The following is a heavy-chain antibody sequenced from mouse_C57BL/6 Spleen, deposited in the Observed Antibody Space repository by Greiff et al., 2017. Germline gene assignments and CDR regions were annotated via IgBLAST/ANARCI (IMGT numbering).Heavy chain of an antibody. CDR2: IDPSDSYT. V-gene: IGHV1-50*01. CDR1: GYTFTSYW. J-gene: IGHJ2*01. Sequence: QVQLQQPGAELVKPGASVKLSCKASGYTFTSYWMQWVKQRPGQGLEWIGEIDPSDSYTNYNQKFKGKATLTVDTSSITAYMQLSSLTSEDSAVYYCARRGDYWGQGTTLTVSS. CDR3: ARRGDY.